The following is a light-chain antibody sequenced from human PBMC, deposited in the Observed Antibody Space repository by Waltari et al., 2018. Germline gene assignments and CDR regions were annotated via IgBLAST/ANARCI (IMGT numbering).Light chain of an antibody. Sequence: HSALTQPASVSGSPGQSITISCPGTSSDGGGYTYLSWYQQHPGKAPKLMIYDVSTRPSGVSNRFSGSKSGNTASLTISGLQAEDEADYYCSSYISSDTLELFGGGTSLTVL. CDR2: DVS. CDR1: SSDGGGYTY. J-gene: IGLJ2*01. V-gene: IGLV2-14*03. CDR3: SSYISSDTLEL.